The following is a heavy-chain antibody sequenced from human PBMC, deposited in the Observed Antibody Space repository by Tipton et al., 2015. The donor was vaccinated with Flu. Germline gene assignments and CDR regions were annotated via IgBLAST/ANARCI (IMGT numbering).Heavy chain of an antibody. CDR3: ARGPTVVTPVYAFDI. Sequence: TLSLTCTVSGGSISSYYWSWIRQPPGKGLEWIGYIYYSESTNYNPSPKSRVTISVDTSKNQFSLELSSVTAADAAVYYCARGPTVVTPVYAFDIWGQGTMVTVSS. CDR1: GGSISSYY. V-gene: IGHV4-59*12. D-gene: IGHD4-23*01. CDR2: IYYSEST. J-gene: IGHJ3*02.